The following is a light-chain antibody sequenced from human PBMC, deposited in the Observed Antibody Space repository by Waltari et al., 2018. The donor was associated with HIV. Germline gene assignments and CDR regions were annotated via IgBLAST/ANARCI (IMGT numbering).Light chain of an antibody. J-gene: IGLJ3*02. Sequence: QSALPQPASVSGSPGQSITIPCTGPSSNFGRYNLVSWYPQHPGKPPKLMVYEVNKRPSGISNRFSGSKSGNTASLTISGLQAEDEADYYCCSFARSSTWVFGGGTKLSVL. V-gene: IGLV2-23*02. CDR1: SSNFGRYNL. CDR3: CSFARSSTWV. CDR2: EVN.